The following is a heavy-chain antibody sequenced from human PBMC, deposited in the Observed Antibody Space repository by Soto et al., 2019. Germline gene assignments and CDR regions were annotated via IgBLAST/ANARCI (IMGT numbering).Heavy chain of an antibody. V-gene: IGHV1-3*01. Sequence: HVELVQSGADVKKPGASVTISCKASGYTFTDYALHWVRQAPGQRLEWMGWMNAGVGNTLYSQKFQGRITITRDTSATTAYMELNSLKSEDTAIYYCARDTGYTFGSLNYWGPGTLVTVSS. CDR2: MNAGVGNT. D-gene: IGHD5-18*01. J-gene: IGHJ4*02. CDR3: ARDTGYTFGSLNY. CDR1: GYTFTDYA.